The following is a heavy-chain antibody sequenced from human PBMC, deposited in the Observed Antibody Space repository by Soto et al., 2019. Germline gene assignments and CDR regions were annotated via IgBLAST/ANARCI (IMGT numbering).Heavy chain of an antibody. J-gene: IGHJ4*02. D-gene: IGHD2-8*02. CDR2: ISYDGSNK. V-gene: IGHV3-30-3*01. CDR1: GFTFSSYA. Sequence: GGSLRLSCAASGFTFSSYAIHWVRQAPGEGLEWVAVISYDGSNKYYADSVKGRFTISRDNAKNTLYLQMNSLRAEDTAVYYCARNYWSDYWGQGTLVTVSS. CDR3: ARNYWSDY.